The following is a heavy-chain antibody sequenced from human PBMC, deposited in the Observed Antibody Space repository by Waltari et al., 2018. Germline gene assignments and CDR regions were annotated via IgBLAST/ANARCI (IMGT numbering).Heavy chain of an antibody. CDR1: GFTFRSYE. D-gene: IGHD1-26*01. CDR2: ISSGASTI. J-gene: IGHJ4*01. V-gene: IGHV3-48*03. Sequence: EVQLVESGGGLVQPGWSVRLLFAASGFTFRSYEMNWVRQAPGKGLEWVSYISSGASTIFYADSVKGRFTISRDNAKNSVYLQMNSLRADDTAIYYCARGEGGANEYWGQGTLVTVSS. CDR3: ARGEGGANEY.